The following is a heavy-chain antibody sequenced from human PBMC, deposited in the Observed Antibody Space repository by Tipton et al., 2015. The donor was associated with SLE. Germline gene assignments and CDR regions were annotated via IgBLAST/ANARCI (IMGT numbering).Heavy chain of an antibody. CDR2: IYYSGRT. Sequence: TLSLTCTVSGGSISSSSYYWGWIRQPPGKGLEWIGSIYYSGRTYYNPSLKSRVTISVDTSKNQFSLKLSSVTAADTAVYYCARIPAMTLAFDIWGQGTMVTVSS. V-gene: IGHV4-39*07. CDR1: GGSISSSSYY. D-gene: IGHD2-2*01. CDR3: ARIPAMTLAFDI. J-gene: IGHJ3*02.